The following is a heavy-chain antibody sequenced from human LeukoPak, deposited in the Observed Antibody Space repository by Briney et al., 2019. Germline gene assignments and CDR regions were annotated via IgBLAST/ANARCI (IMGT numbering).Heavy chain of an antibody. V-gene: IGHV3-30*04. CDR1: GFTFSSYA. Sequence: GGSLRLSCAASGFTFSSYAMHWVRQAPGKGLEWVAVISYDGSNKYYADSVKGRFTISRDNSKNTLYLQMNSLRAEDTAVYYCARPIAAVGTWGSDYWGQGTLVTVSS. D-gene: IGHD6-13*01. CDR2: ISYDGSNK. CDR3: ARPIAAVGTWGSDY. J-gene: IGHJ4*02.